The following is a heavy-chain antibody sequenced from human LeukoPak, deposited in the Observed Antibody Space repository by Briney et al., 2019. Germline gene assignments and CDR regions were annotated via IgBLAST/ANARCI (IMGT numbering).Heavy chain of an antibody. V-gene: IGHV3-23*01. CDR1: GFTFSTFA. CDR2: IGNSAGYT. J-gene: IGHJ4*02. D-gene: IGHD1-26*01. CDR3: AKDEGWELKGYYLDY. Sequence: PGGSLRLSYAASGFTFSTFAMSWVRQAPGKGLEWVSTIGNSAGYTYYADSVKGRFTISRDNSKNTLYLQMNSLRAGDTAVYYCAKDEGWELKGYYLDYWGQGILVTVSS.